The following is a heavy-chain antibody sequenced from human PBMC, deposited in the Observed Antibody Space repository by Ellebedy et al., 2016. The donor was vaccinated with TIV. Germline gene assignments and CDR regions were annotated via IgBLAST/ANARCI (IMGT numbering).Heavy chain of an antibody. D-gene: IGHD3-22*01. Sequence: SVKVSXXASGGTFSSYAISWVRQAPGQGLEWMGGIIPIFGTANYAQKFQGRVTMTRDTSTSTVYMELSSLRSEDTAVYYCARDGSSGYSNGVWFDPWGQGTLVTVSS. V-gene: IGHV1-69*05. CDR2: IIPIFGTA. CDR3: ARDGSSGYSNGVWFDP. CDR1: GGTFSSYA. J-gene: IGHJ5*02.